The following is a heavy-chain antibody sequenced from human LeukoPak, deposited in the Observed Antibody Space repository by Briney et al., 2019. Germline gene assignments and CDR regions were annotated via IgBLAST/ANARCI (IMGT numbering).Heavy chain of an antibody. CDR1: GYTSDSFG. CDR2: ISPYNGKT. V-gene: IGHV1-18*01. D-gene: IGHD3-22*01. J-gene: IGHJ4*02. CDR3: ARGYYYDSSGAQMGEWAGLH. Sequence: GASVKVTCKASGYTSDSFGINWVRQAPGQGLEWMGWISPYNGKTKYAQKTQGRVTMTTDTTTSTAYMELGSLRSDDTAVYYCARGYYYDSSGAQMGEWAGLHWGQGTLVTVSS.